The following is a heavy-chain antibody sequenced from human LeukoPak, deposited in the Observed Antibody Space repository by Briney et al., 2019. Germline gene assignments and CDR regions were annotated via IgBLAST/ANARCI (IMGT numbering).Heavy chain of an antibody. Sequence: GGSLRLSCAVSGFNVSSHHMNWVRQAPGKGLEWVSAFSATDGSAQYAESVEGRFTISRDNSKNTLFLQMNSLGAEDTAVYYCARAKIAAAGTGAFDVWGQGTLVTVSS. D-gene: IGHD6-13*01. V-gene: IGHV3-23*01. CDR1: GFNVSSHH. CDR3: ARAKIAAAGTGAFDV. CDR2: FSATDGSA. J-gene: IGHJ3*01.